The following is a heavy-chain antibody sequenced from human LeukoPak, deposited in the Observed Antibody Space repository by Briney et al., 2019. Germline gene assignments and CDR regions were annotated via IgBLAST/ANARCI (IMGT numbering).Heavy chain of an antibody. V-gene: IGHV4-59*08. CDR3: ARQRTAPPIYQYYGMDV. D-gene: IGHD2-2*01. J-gene: IGHJ6*02. Sequence: KASETLSLTCAVYGGSFSGYYWSWIRQPPGKGLKWIGYISYSGTTTYNPSLKSRVTISLDTSKNQFSLRLSSVTAADTAVYYCARQRTAPPIYQYYGMDVWGQGTTVTVSS. CDR2: ISYSGTT. CDR1: GGSFSGYY.